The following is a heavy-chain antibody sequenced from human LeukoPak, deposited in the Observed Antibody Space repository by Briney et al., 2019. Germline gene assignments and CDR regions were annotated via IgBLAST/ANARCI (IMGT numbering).Heavy chain of an antibody. CDR1: GGAISSYY. J-gene: IGHJ4*02. CDR2: IYHSGST. D-gene: IGHD3-22*01. CDR3: ARQRYYDSYKAPSYALYYFDY. Sequence: SETLSLSYKVCGGAISSYYWSWIRQPPGNGLEWIGYIYHSGSTNYNPSLKRRVTISVDTSKNQFSLKLSSVTAADTAVYYCARQRYYDSYKAPSYALYYFDYWGQGTLVTVSS. V-gene: IGHV4-59*08.